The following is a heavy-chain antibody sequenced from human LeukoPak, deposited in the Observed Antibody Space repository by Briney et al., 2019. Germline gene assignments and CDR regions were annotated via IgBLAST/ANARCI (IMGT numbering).Heavy chain of an antibody. J-gene: IGHJ3*02. Sequence: GGSLRLSCAASGFTLSSYAMSWVRQAPGKGLEWVSAISGSGGSIYYADSVKGRFIISRDNSKNTLYLQMNSLRAEDTAVYYCAKGVYYDSSAYNAFDIWGQGTMVTVSS. V-gene: IGHV3-23*01. CDR3: AKGVYYDSSAYNAFDI. CDR2: ISGSGGSI. D-gene: IGHD3-22*01. CDR1: GFTLSSYA.